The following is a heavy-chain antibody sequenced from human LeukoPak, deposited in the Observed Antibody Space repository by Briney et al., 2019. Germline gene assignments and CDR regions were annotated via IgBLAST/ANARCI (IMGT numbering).Heavy chain of an antibody. CDR2: INPNSGGT. CDR1: GYTFTGYY. Sequence: ASVKVFCKASGYTFTGYYMHWVRQAPGQGLEWMGWINPNSGGTNYAQKFQGRVTMTRDTSISTAYMELSRLRSDDTAVYYCASRRGIAAGMDVWGQGTTVTVSS. CDR3: ASRRGIAAGMDV. V-gene: IGHV1-2*02. J-gene: IGHJ6*02. D-gene: IGHD6-13*01.